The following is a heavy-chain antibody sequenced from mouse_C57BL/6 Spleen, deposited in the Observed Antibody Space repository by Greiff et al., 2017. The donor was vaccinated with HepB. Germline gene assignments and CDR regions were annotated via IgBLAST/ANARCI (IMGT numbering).Heavy chain of an antibody. Sequence: EESGPGLVKPSQSLSLTCSVTGYSITSGYYWNWIRQFPGNKLEWMGYISYDGSNNYNPSLKNRISITRDTSKNQFFLKLNSVTTEDTATYYCARASSYGYFDVWGTGTTVTVSS. J-gene: IGHJ1*03. D-gene: IGHD1-1*01. CDR2: ISYDGSN. CDR1: GYSITSGYY. V-gene: IGHV3-6*01. CDR3: ARASSYGYFDV.